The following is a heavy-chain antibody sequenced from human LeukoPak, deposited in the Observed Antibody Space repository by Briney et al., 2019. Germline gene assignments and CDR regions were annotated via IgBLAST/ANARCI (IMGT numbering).Heavy chain of an antibody. J-gene: IGHJ4*02. CDR1: GFTFSSYA. Sequence: GGSLRLSCAASGFTFSSYAMHWVRQAPGKGLEWVAVISYDGSNKYYADSVKGRFTISRDNSKNTLYLQMNSLRAEDTAVYYCARVSRAGGEIAAIDYWGQGTLVTVSS. V-gene: IGHV3-30-3*01. CDR2: ISYDGSNK. D-gene: IGHD6-25*01. CDR3: ARVSRAGGEIAAIDY.